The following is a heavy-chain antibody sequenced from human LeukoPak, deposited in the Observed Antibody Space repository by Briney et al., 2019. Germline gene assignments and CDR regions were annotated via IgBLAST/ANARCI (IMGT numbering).Heavy chain of an antibody. V-gene: IGHV3-48*03. CDR2: ISSSGSTI. CDR3: ATHQAIY. Sequence: GGSLRLSSADSGFTSRSYEMKWGRQAPGKGLEWVSYISSSGSTIYYADSVKGRFTISRDNAKNSLYLQMNSLRAEDTAVYYCATHQAIYWGQGTLVTVSS. CDR1: GFTSRSYE. J-gene: IGHJ4*02.